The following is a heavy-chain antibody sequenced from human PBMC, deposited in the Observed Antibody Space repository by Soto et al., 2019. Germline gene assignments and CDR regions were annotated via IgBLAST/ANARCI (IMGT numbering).Heavy chain of an antibody. D-gene: IGHD4-17*01. J-gene: IGHJ4*02. V-gene: IGHV3-9*01. CDR3: AKGASTTVFAFNDY. Sequence: EVQLVESGGGLVQPGRSLRLSCAASGFTFDDYARHWVRQPPGKGLEWVSSISWNSGNLGYADSVKGRFTISRDNAKNSLYLQMNSLRGEDTALYYCAKGASTTVFAFNDYWGQGTLVTVSS. CDR1: GFTFDDYA. CDR2: ISWNSGNL.